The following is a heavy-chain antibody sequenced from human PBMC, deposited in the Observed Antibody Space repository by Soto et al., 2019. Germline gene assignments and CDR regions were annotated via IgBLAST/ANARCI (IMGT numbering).Heavy chain of an antibody. V-gene: IGHV4-34*01. CDR2: INHSGST. CDR1: GGSFSGYY. Sequence: QVQLQQWGAGLLKPSETLSLTCAVYGGSFSGYYWSWIRQPPGKGLEWIGEINHSGSTNYNPSLKRRVTISVDTSKNQFSLKLSSVTAADTAVYYCARGATMVRGVSLDYWGQGTLVTVSS. D-gene: IGHD3-10*01. J-gene: IGHJ4*02. CDR3: ARGATMVRGVSLDY.